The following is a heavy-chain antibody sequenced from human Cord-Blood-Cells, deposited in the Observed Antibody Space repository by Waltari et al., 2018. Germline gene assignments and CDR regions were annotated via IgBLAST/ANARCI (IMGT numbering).Heavy chain of an antibody. CDR1: GGTVTSTP. V-gene: IGHV1-69*09. D-gene: IGHD2-2*01. Sequence: QLQRVRSGAEGKKPGPSVMVPCEASGGTVTSTPMSWVRQAPGPGLEWVGRINPILGIGNYAQKFQGRDTITADKSTSTAYIELSSLRSEDTAVYYCASGGGHYCSSTSCHNWFDPWGQGTLVTVSS. CDR2: INPILGIG. CDR3: ASGGGHYCSSTSCHNWFDP. J-gene: IGHJ5*02.